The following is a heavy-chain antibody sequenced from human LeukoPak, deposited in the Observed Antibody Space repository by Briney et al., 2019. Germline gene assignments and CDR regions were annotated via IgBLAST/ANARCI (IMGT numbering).Heavy chain of an antibody. CDR1: GFTFNNYG. J-gene: IGHJ6*03. D-gene: IGHD6-25*01. Sequence: GGSLRLSCAASGFTFNNYGMSGVGQAPGKAREGVSHITMSGSTTYYADSVKGRFTISRDNAKNSVFLQMNSLRAEDTAVYYCAREERPLYNSYYYMDVWGKGTTVTVSS. CDR2: ITMSGSTT. CDR3: AREERPLYNSYYYMDV. V-gene: IGHV3-48*01.